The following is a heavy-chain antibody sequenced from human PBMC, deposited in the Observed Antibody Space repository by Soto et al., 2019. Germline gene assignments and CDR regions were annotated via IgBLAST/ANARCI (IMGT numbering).Heavy chain of an antibody. Sequence: GGSLRLSCAASGFTFSSYGMHWVRQAPGKGLEWVAVISYEGSNKYYVDSVKGRFTISRDNSKNTLYLQMNSLRAEDTAVYYCAKSGWLQLRGYFDYWGQGTLVTVSS. V-gene: IGHV3-30*18. CDR2: ISYEGSNK. J-gene: IGHJ4*02. D-gene: IGHD5-12*01. CDR3: AKSGWLQLRGYFDY. CDR1: GFTFSSYG.